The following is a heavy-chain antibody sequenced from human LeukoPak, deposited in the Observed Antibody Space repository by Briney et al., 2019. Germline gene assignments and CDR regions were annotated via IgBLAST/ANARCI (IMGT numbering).Heavy chain of an antibody. CDR3: ARENILTGYYANFDY. CDR1: GFTFSSYE. CDR2: ISSSGSTI. J-gene: IGHJ4*02. Sequence: QTGGSLRLSCAASGFTFSSYEMNWVRQAPGKGLEWVSYISSSGSTIYYADSVKGRFTISRDNAKNSLYLQMNSLRAEDTAVYYCARENILTGYYANFDYWGQGTLVTVSS. V-gene: IGHV3-48*03. D-gene: IGHD3-9*01.